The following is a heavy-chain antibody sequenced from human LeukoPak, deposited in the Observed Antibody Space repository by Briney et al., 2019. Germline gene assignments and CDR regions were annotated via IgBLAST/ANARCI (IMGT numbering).Heavy chain of an antibody. D-gene: IGHD2-2*01. J-gene: IGHJ6*02. CDR3: AKWGIVVVPAASV. V-gene: IGHV3-23*01. CDR1: GITFSSYA. Sequence: PGGSLRLSCAASGITFSSYAMSWVRQAPGKGLEWVSGISGSGGSTYYADSVKGQFTISRDNSKNTLYLQMNSLRAEDTAVYYCAKWGIVVVPAASVWGQGTTVTVSS. CDR2: ISGSGGST.